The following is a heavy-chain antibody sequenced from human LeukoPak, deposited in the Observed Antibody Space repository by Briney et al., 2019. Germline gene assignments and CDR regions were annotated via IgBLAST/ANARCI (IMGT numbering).Heavy chain of an antibody. D-gene: IGHD6-19*01. Sequence: PGGSLRLSCAASGFTFSSYAMSWVRQAPGKGLEWVSGISGSGGSTYYADSVKGRFTISRDNSKNTLYLQMNSLRAEDTAVYYCAKGYSSGWQIFDYWGQGILVTVSS. CDR3: AKGYSSGWQIFDY. J-gene: IGHJ4*02. CDR1: GFTFSSYA. CDR2: ISGSGGST. V-gene: IGHV3-23*01.